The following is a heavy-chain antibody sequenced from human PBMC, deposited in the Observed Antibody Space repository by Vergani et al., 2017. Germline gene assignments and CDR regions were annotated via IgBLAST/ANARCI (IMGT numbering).Heavy chain of an antibody. CDR1: GYSFRNYW. D-gene: IGHD3-10*01. CDR3: GRLRGASCAVTTCYIDY. J-gene: IGHJ4*02. V-gene: IGHV5-51*06. Sequence: EVRLLPAGPEVKKPDESMKISCQASGYSFRNYWIAWVRQKPGKDLEWMGVMYPGDSDATYSPSFQGQVTMSGDRITTASLLWSSLKASDTGTYYCGRLRGASCAVTTCYIDYWGQGTQVTVSS. CDR2: MYPGDSDA.